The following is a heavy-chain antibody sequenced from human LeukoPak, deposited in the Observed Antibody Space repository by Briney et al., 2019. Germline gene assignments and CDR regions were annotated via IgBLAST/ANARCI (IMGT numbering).Heavy chain of an antibody. V-gene: IGHV3-30*02. CDR2: IRYDGSNK. CDR1: GFTFSSYG. J-gene: IGHJ4*02. Sequence: PGGSLRLTCAASGFTFSSYGMHWVRQAPGKGLEWVAFIRYDGSNKYYADSVKGRFTISRDNSKNTLYLQMNSLRAEDTAVYYCAKDNRELHSSYYFDYWGQGTLVTVSS. CDR3: AKDNRELHSSYYFDY. D-gene: IGHD1-26*01.